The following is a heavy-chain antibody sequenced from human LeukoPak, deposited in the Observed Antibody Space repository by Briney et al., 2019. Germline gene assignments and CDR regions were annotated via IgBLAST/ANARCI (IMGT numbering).Heavy chain of an antibody. D-gene: IGHD6-13*01. J-gene: IGHJ4*02. CDR1: GFTFRSHW. Sequence: PGGSLRLSCAASGFTFRSHWMSWVRQAPGKGLELVANINQDGSEKYYVDSVKGRFTISRDNSKNTLYLQMNSLRAEDTAVYYCAKESVRYSSSGEGQKWGQGTLVTVSS. CDR2: INQDGSEK. V-gene: IGHV3-7*03. CDR3: AKESVRYSSSGEGQK.